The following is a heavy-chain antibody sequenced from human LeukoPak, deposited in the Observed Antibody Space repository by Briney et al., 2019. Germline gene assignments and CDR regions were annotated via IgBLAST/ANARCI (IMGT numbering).Heavy chain of an antibody. Sequence: SETLSLTCAVSGYSISSGYYWGWIRQPPGKGLEWIGYIYYSGSTNYNPSLKSRVTISVGTSKNQFSLKLSSVTAADTAVYYCARESVVVPAANYYMDVWGKGTTVTVSS. J-gene: IGHJ6*03. CDR1: GYSISSGYY. D-gene: IGHD2-2*01. CDR2: IYYSGST. CDR3: ARESVVVPAANYYMDV. V-gene: IGHV4-38-2*02.